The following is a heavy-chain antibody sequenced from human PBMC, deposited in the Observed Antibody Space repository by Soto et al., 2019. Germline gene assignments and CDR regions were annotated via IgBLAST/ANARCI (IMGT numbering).Heavy chain of an antibody. D-gene: IGHD2-15*01. Sequence: GGSLRLSCAASGFTFSSYWMHWVRQDPEKGLVWVSRINGDGISTSYADSVKGRFTISRGNAKDTLYLHMNSLGAEDTAVYYCARISQGTYCRGGNCYSDYWGQGTLVTVSS. CDR1: GFTFSSYW. V-gene: IGHV3-74*01. CDR3: ARISQGTYCRGGNCYSDY. J-gene: IGHJ4*02. CDR2: INGDGIST.